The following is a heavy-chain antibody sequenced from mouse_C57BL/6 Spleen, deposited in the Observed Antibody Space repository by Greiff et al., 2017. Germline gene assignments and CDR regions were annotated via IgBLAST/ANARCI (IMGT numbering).Heavy chain of an antibody. V-gene: IGHV1-81*01. CDR2: IYPSSGNT. D-gene: IGHD2-13*01. Sequence: VKLMESGAELARPGASVKLSCKASGYTFTSYGISWVKQSTGQGLEWIGEIYPSSGNTYYNEKFKGKATLTADKSSSTAYMELRSLTSEDSAVYFCARSHYGEEDYAMDYWGQGTSVTVSS. CDR1: GYTFTSYG. J-gene: IGHJ4*01. CDR3: ARSHYGEEDYAMDY.